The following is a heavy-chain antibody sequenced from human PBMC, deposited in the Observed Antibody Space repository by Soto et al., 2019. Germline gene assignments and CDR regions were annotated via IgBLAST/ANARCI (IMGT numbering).Heavy chain of an antibody. J-gene: IGHJ4*02. CDR2: LYSGGTT. CDR3: AKRSVSGTYSPFDY. D-gene: IGHD1-7*01. V-gene: IGHV3-53*01. CDR1: GFIVSNSY. Sequence: TGGSLRLSCAASGFIVSNSYMSWVRQAPGKGLEWVSILYSGGTTYYADSVKGRFTISRDNSKNTLYLQMNSLRPEDTAIYYCAKRSVSGTYSPFDYWGQGTLVTVSS.